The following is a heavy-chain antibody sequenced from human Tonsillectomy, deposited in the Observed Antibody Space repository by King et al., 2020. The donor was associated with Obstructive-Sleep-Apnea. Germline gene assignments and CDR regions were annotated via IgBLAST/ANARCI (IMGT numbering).Heavy chain of an antibody. J-gene: IGHJ6*02. Sequence: VQLVESGGALVMPGGSLTLSCAASGFILSSYSMKWVRQVPGKGLEWVSFITSSSSDIRYADSVKGRFTISRDNAKDSLYLQMNGLRAEDTAVYYCAREAFYSGLDVWGPGTTVTVSS. CDR2: ITSSSSDI. CDR3: AREAFYSGLDV. CDR1: GFILSSYS. V-gene: IGHV3-21*04.